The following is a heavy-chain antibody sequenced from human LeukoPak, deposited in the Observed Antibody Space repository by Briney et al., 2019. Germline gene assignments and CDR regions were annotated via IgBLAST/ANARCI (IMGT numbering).Heavy chain of an antibody. V-gene: IGHV4-34*01. CDR2: INHSGST. Sequence: SETLSLTCAAYGGSFSGYYWSWIRQPPGKGLEWIGEINHSGSTNYNPSLKSSVTISVDTSKNQFSLKLSSVAAADTDVYYCARGLTVVTPGWFDPWGQGTLVTVSS. J-gene: IGHJ5*02. CDR3: ARGLTVVTPGWFDP. D-gene: IGHD4-23*01. CDR1: GGSFSGYY.